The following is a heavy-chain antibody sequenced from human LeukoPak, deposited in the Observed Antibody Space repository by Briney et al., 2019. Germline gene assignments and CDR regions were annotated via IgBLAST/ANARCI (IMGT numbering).Heavy chain of an antibody. J-gene: IGHJ4*02. CDR3: ARDEGYCSSTSCYAHDY. Sequence: SAKVSCKASGGTFSSYAISWVRQAPGQGLEWMGRIIPIFGIANYAQKFQGRVTITADKSTSTAYMELSSLRSEDTAVYYCARDEGYCSSTSCYAHDYWGQGTLVTVSS. D-gene: IGHD2-2*01. V-gene: IGHV1-69*04. CDR1: GGTFSSYA. CDR2: IIPIFGIA.